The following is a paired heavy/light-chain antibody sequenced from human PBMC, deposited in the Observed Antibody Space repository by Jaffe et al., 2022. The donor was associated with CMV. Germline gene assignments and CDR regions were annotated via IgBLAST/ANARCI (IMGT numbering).Heavy chain of an antibody. J-gene: IGHJ6*03. CDR3: ARHRGGGNCGGDCDYYYYMDV. CDR2: TDPDDSYT. V-gene: IGHV5-10-1*03. CDR1: GYTFTSYW. D-gene: IGHD2-21*02. Sequence: EVQLVQSGAEVKKPGESLRISCKGSGYTFTSYWISWVRQMPGKGLEWMGRTDPDDSYTNYSPSFQGHVTISADKSISTAYLQWSSLKASDTAMYYCARHRGGGNCGGDCDYYYYMDVWGKGTTVTVSS.
Light chain of an antibody. CDR3: QQANSFPFT. CDR1: QGISNW. CDR2: AAS. Sequence: DIQMTQSPSSMSASIGDRVTITCRASQGISNWLAWYQQKPGKAPKLLIYAASSLQSGVPSRFSGSGSGTDFTLTISSLQPEDFATYYCQQANSFPFTFGPGTKIDIK. J-gene: IGKJ3*01. V-gene: IGKV1D-12*01.